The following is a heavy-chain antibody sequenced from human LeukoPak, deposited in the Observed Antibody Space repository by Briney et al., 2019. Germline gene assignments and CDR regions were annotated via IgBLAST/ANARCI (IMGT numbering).Heavy chain of an antibody. CDR1: GFTFDDYG. J-gene: IGHJ3*02. V-gene: IGHV3-20*04. D-gene: IGHD3-10*01. CDR3: ARGEDGSGSYYNAFDI. CDR2: INWNGGST. Sequence: PGGSLRLSCAASGFTFDDYGMSWVRQAPGKGLEWVSGINWNGGSTVYADSVKGRFTISRDNAKNSLYLQMNSLRAEDTALYYCARGEDGSGSYYNAFDIWGQGTMVTVSS.